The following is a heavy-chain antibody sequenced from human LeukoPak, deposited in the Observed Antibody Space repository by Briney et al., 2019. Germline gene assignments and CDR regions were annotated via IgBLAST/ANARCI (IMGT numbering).Heavy chain of an antibody. Sequence: PSQTLSLTCTVSGGSISSGSYYWSWIRQPAGKGLEWIGRIYTSGSTNYNPSLKSRATISVDTSKNQFSLKLSSVTAADTAVYYCARDLGSGYSYGYRAFDIWGQGTMVTVSS. V-gene: IGHV4-61*02. CDR3: ARDLGSGYSYGYRAFDI. D-gene: IGHD5-18*01. CDR1: GGSISSGSYY. CDR2: IYTSGST. J-gene: IGHJ3*02.